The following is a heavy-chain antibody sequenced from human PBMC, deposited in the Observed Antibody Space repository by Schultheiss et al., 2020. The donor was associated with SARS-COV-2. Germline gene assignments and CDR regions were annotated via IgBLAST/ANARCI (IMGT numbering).Heavy chain of an antibody. CDR3: AKDRITIFGVVIWGRHNWFDP. CDR1: GFTFSSYS. V-gene: IGHV3-30*12. CDR2: ISYDGSNK. J-gene: IGHJ5*02. D-gene: IGHD3-3*01. Sequence: GGSLRLSCAASGFTFSSYSMNWVRQAPGKGLEWVAVISYDGSNKYYAGSVKGRFTISRDNSKNTLYLQMNSLRAEDTAVYYCAKDRITIFGVVIWGRHNWFDPWGQGTLVTVSS.